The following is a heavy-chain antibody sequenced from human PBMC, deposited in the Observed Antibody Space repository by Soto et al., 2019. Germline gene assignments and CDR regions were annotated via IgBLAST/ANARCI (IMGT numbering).Heavy chain of an antibody. Sequence: GGSLRLSCAASGFTLSSHWMSWVRQAPGKGLEWVANINQDGSEKYYVDSVKGRFTISRDNAKNSLYLQMDSLRAEDTAVYYCAQAERFWVPFRWGQGTLVTVSS. CDR1: GFTLSSHW. V-gene: IGHV3-7*03. CDR3: AQAERFWVPFR. D-gene: IGHD6-19*01. J-gene: IGHJ4*02. CDR2: INQDGSEK.